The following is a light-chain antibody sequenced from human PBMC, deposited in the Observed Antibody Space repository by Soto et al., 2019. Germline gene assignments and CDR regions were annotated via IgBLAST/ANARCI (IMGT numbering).Light chain of an antibody. CDR1: QSVSSY. V-gene: IGKV3-11*01. Sequence: EIVLTQSPATLSLSPGERATLSCRASQSVSSYLAWYQQKPGQAPRFLIYDAYNRATGIPARFSGSGSGTAFTLTMSSLEPEDFAVYYCQQRSNWPLTFGGGTKVEIK. CDR3: QQRSNWPLT. J-gene: IGKJ4*01. CDR2: DAY.